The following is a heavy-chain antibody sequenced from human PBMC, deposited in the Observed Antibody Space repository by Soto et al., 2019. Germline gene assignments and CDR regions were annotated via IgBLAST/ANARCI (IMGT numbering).Heavy chain of an antibody. D-gene: IGHD3-22*01. CDR3: TKDDSSGMSFDY. CDR1: GFTFSNAW. J-gene: IGHJ4*02. Sequence: SGGSLRLSCAASGFTFSNAWMSWVRQAPGKGLEWVGRIKSKTDGGTTDYAAPVKGRFTISRDDSKNTLYLQMNSLKTEDTAVYYCTKDDSSGMSFDYWGQGTLVTVSS. CDR2: IKSKTDGGTT. V-gene: IGHV3-15*01.